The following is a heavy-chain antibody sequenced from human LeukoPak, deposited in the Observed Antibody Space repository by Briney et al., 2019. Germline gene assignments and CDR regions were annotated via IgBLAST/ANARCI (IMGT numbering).Heavy chain of an antibody. CDR2: INGDGSST. J-gene: IGHJ4*02. D-gene: IGHD6-19*01. Sequence: QPGGSLRLSCAASGFTFSSYWMHWVRQAPGKGLVWVSRINGDGSSTSYADSVKGRFTISRDNAKNTLYLQMNSLRAEDTAVYYCAKSYSSGWYYDYWGQGTLVTVSS. CDR3: AKSYSSGWYYDY. CDR1: GFTFSSYW. V-gene: IGHV3-74*01.